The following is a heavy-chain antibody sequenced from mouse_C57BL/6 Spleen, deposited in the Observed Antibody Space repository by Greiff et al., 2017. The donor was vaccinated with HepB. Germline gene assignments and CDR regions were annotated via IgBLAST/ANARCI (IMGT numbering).Heavy chain of an antibody. D-gene: IGHD2-1*01. CDR2: ISYDGSN. CDR1: GYSITSGYY. V-gene: IGHV3-6*01. J-gene: IGHJ3*01. CDR3: ARVDGNVWFAY. Sequence: VQLQQSGPGLVKPSQSLSLTCSVTGYSITSGYYWNWIRQFPGNKLEWMGYISYDGSNNYNPSLKNRISITRDTSKNQFFLKLNSVTTEDTATYYCARVDGNVWFAYWGQGTLVTVSA.